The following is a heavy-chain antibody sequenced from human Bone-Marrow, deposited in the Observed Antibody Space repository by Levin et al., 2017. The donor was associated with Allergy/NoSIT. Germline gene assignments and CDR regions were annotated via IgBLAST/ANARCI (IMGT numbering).Heavy chain of an antibody. Sequence: GESLKISCAASGFTFSSYSMNWVRQAPGKGLEWVSSISSSSSYIYYADSVKGRFTISRDNAKNSLYLQMNSLRAEDTAVYYCARDHRKGPLWENNWFDPWGQGTLVTVSS. CDR3: ARDHRKGPLWENNWFDP. J-gene: IGHJ5*02. V-gene: IGHV3-21*01. D-gene: IGHD5-18*01. CDR1: GFTFSSYS. CDR2: ISSSSSYI.